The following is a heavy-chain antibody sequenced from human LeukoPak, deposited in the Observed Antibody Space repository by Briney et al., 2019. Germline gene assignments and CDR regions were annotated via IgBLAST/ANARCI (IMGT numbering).Heavy chain of an antibody. D-gene: IGHD3-9*01. CDR3: ARGYSDWSQNRWFDP. J-gene: IGHJ5*02. Sequence: SETLSLTCAVYGGSFSGYYWSWIRQPPGKGLEWIGEINHSGSTNYNPSLKSRVTISVDTSKNQFSLKLSSATAADTAVYYCARGYSDWSQNRWFDPWGQGTLVTVSS. V-gene: IGHV4-34*01. CDR2: INHSGST. CDR1: GGSFSGYY.